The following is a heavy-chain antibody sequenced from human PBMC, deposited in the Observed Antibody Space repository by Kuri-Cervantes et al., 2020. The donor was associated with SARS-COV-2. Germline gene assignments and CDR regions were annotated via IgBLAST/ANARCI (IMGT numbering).Heavy chain of an antibody. CDR2: IYSGGST. CDR1: GFTVSSNC. V-gene: IGHV3-53*01. Sequence: GGSLRLSCAASGFTVSSNCMSWVRQAPGKGLEWVSVIYSGGSTYYAGSVKGRFTISRDNSKNTLYLQMNSLRAEDTAVYYCAKGSRRSVAGLIFDYWGQGTLVTVSS. CDR3: AKGSRRSVAGLIFDY. J-gene: IGHJ4*02. D-gene: IGHD6-19*01.